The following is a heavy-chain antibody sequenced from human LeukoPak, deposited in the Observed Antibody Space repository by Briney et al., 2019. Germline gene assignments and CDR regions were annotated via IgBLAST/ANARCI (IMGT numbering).Heavy chain of an antibody. Sequence: SETLSLTCTVSGGSISSSRYYWGWIRQPPGKGLELIGTIYYSGSTYYNSSLKSRVIILIDTSKNHFSLTLSSVTAADTAVYYCTRSDGYGLVGIWGQGTMVTVSS. D-gene: IGHD3-10*01. V-gene: IGHV4-39*07. J-gene: IGHJ3*01. CDR1: GGSISSSRYY. CDR3: TRSDGYGLVGI. CDR2: IYYSGST.